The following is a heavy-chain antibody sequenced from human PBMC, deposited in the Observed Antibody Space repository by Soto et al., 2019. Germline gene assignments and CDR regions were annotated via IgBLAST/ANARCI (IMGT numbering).Heavy chain of an antibody. Sequence: QVQLQESGPGLVKPSETLSLTCTISGGSISSYYWSWIRQPPGKGLEWIGYIYYSGSTNYSPSLKSRVTISVDTSKSQFSLKLSSVTAADTAVYYCARTAYCGGDCYSNAFDIWGQGTMVTVSS. CDR1: GGSISSYY. CDR2: IYYSGST. D-gene: IGHD2-21*02. CDR3: ARTAYCGGDCYSNAFDI. J-gene: IGHJ3*02. V-gene: IGHV4-59*01.